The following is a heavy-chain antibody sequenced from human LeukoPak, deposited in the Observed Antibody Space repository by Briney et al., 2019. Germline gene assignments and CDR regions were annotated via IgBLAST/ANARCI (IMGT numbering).Heavy chain of an antibody. J-gene: IGHJ6*02. CDR3: AREYRRDGYNSHYYYYGMDV. CDR1: GYTFTSYY. D-gene: IGHD5-24*01. V-gene: IGHV1-46*01. Sequence: ASVKVSCKASGYTFTSYYMHWVRQAPGQGLEWMGIINPSGGSTSYAQKFQGRVTMTRDTSTSTVYMELSSLRSEDTAVYYCAREYRRDGYNSHYYYYGMDVWGQGTTVIVSS. CDR2: INPSGGST.